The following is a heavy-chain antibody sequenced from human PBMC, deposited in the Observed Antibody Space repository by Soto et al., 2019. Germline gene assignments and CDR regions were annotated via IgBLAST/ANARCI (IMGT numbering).Heavy chain of an antibody. CDR1: GGSISSGGYS. J-gene: IGHJ6*02. D-gene: IGHD3-10*02. CDR3: ARATQITMSPYGMDV. CDR2: IYHSGST. Sequence: SETLSLTCAVSGGSISSGGYSWSWIRQPPGKGLEWIGYIYHSGSTYYNPSLKSRVTISVDRSKNQYSLKLSSVTAADTAVYYCARATQITMSPYGMDVWGQGTTVTVSS. V-gene: IGHV4-30-2*01.